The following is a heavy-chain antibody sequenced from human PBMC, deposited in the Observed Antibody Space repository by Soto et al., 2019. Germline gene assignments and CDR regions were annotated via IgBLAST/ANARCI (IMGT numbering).Heavy chain of an antibody. CDR3: ARPLPGATILSGFDA. D-gene: IGHD3-3*01. CDR1: GGSISSSTYY. CDR2: IYYSGSA. V-gene: IGHV4-39*01. J-gene: IGHJ4*02. Sequence: QLQMQESGPGLVQPSETLSLTCTVSGGSISSSTYYWGWIRQPPGKGLGWIGSIYYSGSAYYNPALKSRVTISVDTSKNQYSLKLSSVDAADTAVYFCARPLPGATILSGFDAWGQVILVTVSS.